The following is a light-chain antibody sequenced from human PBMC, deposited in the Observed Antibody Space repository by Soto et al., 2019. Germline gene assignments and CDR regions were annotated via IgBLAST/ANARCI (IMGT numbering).Light chain of an antibody. CDR2: AAS. CDR1: QTINRY. CDR3: QQSSNIPYT. J-gene: IGKJ2*01. V-gene: IGKV1-39*01. Sequence: DIQMTQSPSSLSASVGDRVTITCRASQTINRYLNWYQQKPGEAPKLLIYAASTLQNGVTSRFSASESGTDFTLSISSLQPEDFATYYCQQSSNIPYTFGQGTKLEIK.